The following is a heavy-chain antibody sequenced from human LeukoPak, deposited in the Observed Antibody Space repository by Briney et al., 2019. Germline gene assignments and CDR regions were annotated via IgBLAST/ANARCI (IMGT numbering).Heavy chain of an antibody. D-gene: IGHD3-22*01. CDR2: IIPIFGTA. CDR1: GGTFSSYA. J-gene: IGHJ4*02. CDR3: ARDRYYYDSSGYYFDY. V-gene: IGHV1-69*13. Sequence: SVKVSCKASGGTFSSYAISWVRQAPGQGLEWMGGIIPIFGTANCAQKFQGRVTITADESTSTAYMELSSLRSEDTAVYYCARDRYYYDSSGYYFDYWGQRTLVTVSS.